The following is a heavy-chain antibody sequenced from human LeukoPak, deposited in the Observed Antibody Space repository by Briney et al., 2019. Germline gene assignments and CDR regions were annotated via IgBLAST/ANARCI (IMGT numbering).Heavy chain of an antibody. V-gene: IGHV3-66*01. CDR2: IYSGGST. CDR1: GFTFSSYA. J-gene: IGHJ4*02. Sequence: GGSLRLSCAASGFTFSSYAMSWVRQAPGKGLEWVSVIYSGGSTYHAESVKGRFTTSRDNSKNTLYLQMNSLRVEDTAVYYCARDLYDSGAYSSPIDYWGQGTLVTVSS. D-gene: IGHD3-22*01. CDR3: ARDLYDSGAYSSPIDY.